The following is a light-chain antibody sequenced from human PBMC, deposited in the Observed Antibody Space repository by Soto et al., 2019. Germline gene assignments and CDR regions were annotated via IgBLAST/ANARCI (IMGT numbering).Light chain of an antibody. CDR2: DVS. V-gene: IGLV2-14*03. CDR1: SSDVGGYNY. Sequence: QSALTQPASGSSAPGQSLTISYTGTSSDVGGYNYVSWYQHHPGKAPKLLIYDVSNRPSGISNRFSGSKSDNTASLTISGLQPEDEADYYCSSYTTSNTRQIVFGTGTKVTVL. J-gene: IGLJ1*01. CDR3: SSYTTSNTRQIV.